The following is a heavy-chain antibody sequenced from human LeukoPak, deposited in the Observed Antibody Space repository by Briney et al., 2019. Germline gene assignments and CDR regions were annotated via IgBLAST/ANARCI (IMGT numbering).Heavy chain of an antibody. CDR2: IRYDGSNK. CDR1: GFTFSSYE. J-gene: IGHJ4*02. D-gene: IGHD3-10*01. Sequence: AGGSLRLSCAASGFTFSSYEMHWVRQAPGKGLEWVAFIRYDGSNKYYADSVKGRFTISRDNSKNTLYLQMDSLRAEDTAVYYCAKDSLWFGELYYFDYWGQGTLVTVSS. V-gene: IGHV3-30*02. CDR3: AKDSLWFGELYYFDY.